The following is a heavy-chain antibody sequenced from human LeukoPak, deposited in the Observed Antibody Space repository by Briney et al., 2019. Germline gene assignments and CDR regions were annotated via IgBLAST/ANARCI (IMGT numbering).Heavy chain of an antibody. V-gene: IGHV3-64*01. CDR3: AREVRNYFDY. CDR2: ISSNGGST. Sequence: GGSLRLSCAASGFTFSSYAMSWVRQAPGKGLEYVSAISSNGGSTYYANSVKGRFTISRDNSKNTLYLQMGSLRAEDMAVYYCAREVRNYFDYWGQGTLVTVSS. D-gene: IGHD2-21*01. J-gene: IGHJ4*02. CDR1: GFTFSSYA.